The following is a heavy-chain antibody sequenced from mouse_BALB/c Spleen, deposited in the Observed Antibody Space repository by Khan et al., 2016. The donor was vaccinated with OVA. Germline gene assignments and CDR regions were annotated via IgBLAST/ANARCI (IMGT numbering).Heavy chain of an antibody. V-gene: IGHV3-8*02. J-gene: IGHJ3*01. CDR1: GDSITSGY. Sequence: EVQLQESGPSLVKPSQTLSLTCSVTGDSITSGYWSWIRKFPGNKLEYMGYMIYSGNTYYNPSLKSRISITRHTSKNQYYLQLNSVTTEDTATYNCARSTCRDAFAYWGQGTLVTVSA. D-gene: IGHD3-3*01. CDR3: ARSTCRDAFAY. CDR2: MIYSGNT.